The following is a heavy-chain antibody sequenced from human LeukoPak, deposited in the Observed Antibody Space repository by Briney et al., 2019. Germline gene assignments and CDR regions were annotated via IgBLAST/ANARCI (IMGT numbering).Heavy chain of an antibody. J-gene: IGHJ5*02. D-gene: IGHD3-3*01. CDR1: GFTFSSYS. CDR2: ISSSSSYI. V-gene: IGHV3-21*01. Sequence: GGSPRLSCAASGFTFSSYSMNWVRQAPGKGLEWVSSISSSSSYIYYADSVKGRFTISRDNAKNSLYLQMNSLRAEDTAVYYCARDRNDFWSGLNWFDPWGQGTLVTVSS. CDR3: ARDRNDFWSGLNWFDP.